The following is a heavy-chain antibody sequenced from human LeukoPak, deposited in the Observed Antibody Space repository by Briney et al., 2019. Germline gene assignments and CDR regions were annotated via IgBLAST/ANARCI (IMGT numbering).Heavy chain of an antibody. CDR1: GFTFSSYA. CDR2: ISGSGGTT. D-gene: IGHD6-13*01. Sequence: GGSLRLSCAASGFTFSSYAMSWVRQAPGKGLEWVSAISGSGGTTNYADSVKGRLTISRDNSKNTLYLQMNSLRAEDTAVYYCAKGGYTTYFDYWGQGTLVTVSS. CDR3: AKGGYTTYFDY. J-gene: IGHJ4*02. V-gene: IGHV3-23*01.